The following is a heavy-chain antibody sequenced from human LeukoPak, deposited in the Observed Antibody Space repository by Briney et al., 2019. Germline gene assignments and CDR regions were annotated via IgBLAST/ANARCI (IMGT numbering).Heavy chain of an antibody. CDR1: GFTFDDYA. Sequence: PGRSLRLSCAASGFTFDDYAMHWVRQAPGKGLEWVSGISWNSGSIGYADSVKGRFTISRDNAKNSLYLQMNSLRAEDTAVYYCARGLTTVYYWGQGTLVTVSS. CDR3: ARGLTTVYY. J-gene: IGHJ4*02. V-gene: IGHV3-9*01. D-gene: IGHD4-17*01. CDR2: ISWNSGSI.